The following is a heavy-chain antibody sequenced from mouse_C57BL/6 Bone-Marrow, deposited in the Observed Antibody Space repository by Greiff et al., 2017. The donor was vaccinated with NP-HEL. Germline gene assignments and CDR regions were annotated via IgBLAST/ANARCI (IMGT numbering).Heavy chain of an antibody. CDR1: GFNIKDDY. V-gene: IGHV14-4*01. J-gene: IGHJ2*01. Sequence: VQLQQSGAELVRPGASVKLSCTASGFNIKDDYMHWVKQRPEQGLEWIGWIDPENGDTESASKFQGKATITADTSSNTAYLQLSSLASEDTAVYYCTTVVAPHYFDYWGQGTTLTVSS. CDR2: IDPENGDT. D-gene: IGHD1-1*01. CDR3: TTVVAPHYFDY.